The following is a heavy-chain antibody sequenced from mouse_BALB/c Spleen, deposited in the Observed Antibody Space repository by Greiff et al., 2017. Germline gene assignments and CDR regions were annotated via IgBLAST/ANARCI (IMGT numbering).Heavy chain of an antibody. D-gene: IGHD2-14*01. CDR3: ARDDYRYSAWFAY. CDR2: INPSSGYT. Sequence: VQLQQSGAELARPGASVKMSCKASGYTFTSYTMHWVKQRPGQGLEWIGYINPSSGYTNYNQKFKDKATLTADKSSSTAYMQLSSLTSEDSAVYYCARDDYRYSAWFAYWGQGTLVTVSA. CDR1: GYTFTSYT. J-gene: IGHJ3*01. V-gene: IGHV1-4*01.